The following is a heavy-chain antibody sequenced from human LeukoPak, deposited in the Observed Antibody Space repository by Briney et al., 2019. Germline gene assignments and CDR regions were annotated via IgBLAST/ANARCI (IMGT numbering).Heavy chain of an antibody. D-gene: IGHD2-21*01. CDR3: AEAYCGGDCYLGYFDY. CDR2: ISWDGGST. J-gene: IGHJ4*02. Sequence: PRGSLRLSCAASGFTFDDYAMHWVRQAPGKGLEWVSLISWDGGSTYYADSVKGRFTISRDNSKNSLYLQMNSLRAEDTALYYCAEAYCGGDCYLGYFDYWGQGTLVTVSS. CDR1: GFTFDDYA. V-gene: IGHV3-43D*03.